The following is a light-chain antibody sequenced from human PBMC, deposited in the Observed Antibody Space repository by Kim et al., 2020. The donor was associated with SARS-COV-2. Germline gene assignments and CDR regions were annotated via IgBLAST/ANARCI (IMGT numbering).Light chain of an antibody. CDR2: DAS. Sequence: EIVMTQSPVTLSVSPGEIATLSCRASQSVSSNLAWYQQKPGQAPRLLIYDASTTATGILARFSGSGSGTEFTLTISSLQSEDFTFYYCQQYTKWPPTFGGGTKLEIK. V-gene: IGKV3-15*01. CDR3: QQYTKWPPT. CDR1: QSVSSN. J-gene: IGKJ4*01.